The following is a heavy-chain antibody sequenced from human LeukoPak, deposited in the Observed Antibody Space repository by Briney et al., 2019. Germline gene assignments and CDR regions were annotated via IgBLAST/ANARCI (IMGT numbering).Heavy chain of an antibody. CDR2: TSGSGTTI. V-gene: IGHV3-11*01. Sequence: GGSLRLSCTGSGFTFSDFYMSWIRQAPGKGLEWVSYTSGSGTTIYYADSVKGRFTVSRDNANDSLYLQMHGLRVEDTAMYFCARDLGRSSRSAYYYMDVWGKGTTVTVSS. CDR1: GFTFSDFY. D-gene: IGHD3-3*01. CDR3: ARDLGRSSRSAYYYMDV. J-gene: IGHJ6*03.